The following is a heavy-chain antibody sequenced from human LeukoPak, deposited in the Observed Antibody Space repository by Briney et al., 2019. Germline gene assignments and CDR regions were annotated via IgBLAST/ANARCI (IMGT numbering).Heavy chain of an antibody. CDR3: AREGPGGFDM. Sequence: GGSLRLSCAASGFTFINYWISWVRRAPGKGRGWVANIKQDGSDKDYVDSVKSRFTISRDNAKNSVYLQMTSLSVEDTAIYYCAREGPGGFDMWGQGTMVSVSP. J-gene: IGHJ3*02. CDR1: GFTFINYW. CDR2: IKQDGSDK. D-gene: IGHD3-10*01. V-gene: IGHV3-7*01.